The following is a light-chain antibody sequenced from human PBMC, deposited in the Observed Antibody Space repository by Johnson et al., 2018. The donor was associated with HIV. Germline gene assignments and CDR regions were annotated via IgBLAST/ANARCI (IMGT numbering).Light chain of an antibody. CDR3: GTWDASLSAGGV. CDR1: SSNIGNNY. Sequence: QSVLTQPPSVSAAPGQKVTISCSGSSSNIGNNYVSCHQQLPGTAPKLLIYDNNKRPSGIPDRFSGSKSGTSATLGITGLQTGDEADYYCGTWDASLSAGGVFGTGTKVTVL. J-gene: IGLJ1*01. CDR2: DNN. V-gene: IGLV1-51*01.